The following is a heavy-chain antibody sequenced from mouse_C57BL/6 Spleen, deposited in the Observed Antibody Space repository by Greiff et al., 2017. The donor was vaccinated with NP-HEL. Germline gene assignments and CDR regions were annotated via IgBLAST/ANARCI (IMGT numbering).Heavy chain of an antibody. Sequence: LMAPSQSLSITCTVSGFSLTSYGVHWVRQPPGKGLEWLVVIWSDGSTTYNSALKSRLSISKDNSKSQVFLKMNSLQTDDTAMYYCARQRDYDYAMDYWGQGTSVTVSS. D-gene: IGHD2-4*01. J-gene: IGHJ4*01. CDR2: IWSDGST. CDR1: GFSLTSYG. V-gene: IGHV2-6-2*01. CDR3: ARQRDYDYAMDY.